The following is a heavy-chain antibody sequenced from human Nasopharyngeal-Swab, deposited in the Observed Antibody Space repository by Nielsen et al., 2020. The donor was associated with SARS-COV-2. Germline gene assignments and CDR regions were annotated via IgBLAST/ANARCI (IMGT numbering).Heavy chain of an antibody. J-gene: IGHJ3*02. CDR3: ARDGYCGGDCYGAFDI. V-gene: IGHV3-21*01. D-gene: IGHD2-21*02. Sequence: RGSLRLSCDASGFIFSSYTMNWVRRAPGKGLEWVSSISRSSSDIYYRDSLKGRFTVSRDNTKKSLYLQMDSLRAEDTAVYYCARDGYCGGDCYGAFDIWGQGTMVTVSS. CDR2: ISRSSSDI. CDR1: GFIFSSYT.